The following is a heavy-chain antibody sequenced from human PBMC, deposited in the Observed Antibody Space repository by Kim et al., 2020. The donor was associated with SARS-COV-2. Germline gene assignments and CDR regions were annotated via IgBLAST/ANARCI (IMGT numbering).Heavy chain of an antibody. CDR1: GDSTSSHY. D-gene: IGHD1-26*01. Sequence: SETLSLTCVVSGDSTSSHYWNWIRQPPGKGLEWIGYIYYTGSTKYNPSLKSRVTISIDTSKKQFSLKLSSVTAADTGVYYCARRTSGSFFFDNWGQGTLVTVSS. CDR2: IYYTGST. CDR3: ARRTSGSFFFDN. V-gene: IGHV4-59*11. J-gene: IGHJ4*02.